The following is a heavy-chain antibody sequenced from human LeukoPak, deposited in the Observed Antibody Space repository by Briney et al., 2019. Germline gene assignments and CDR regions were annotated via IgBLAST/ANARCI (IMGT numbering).Heavy chain of an antibody. J-gene: IGHJ4*02. CDR1: GGSISSSNW. D-gene: IGHD2-2*02. CDR3: ARGYCSSTSCYTFDY. V-gene: IGHV4-4*02. CDR2: IYHSGGT. Sequence: SGTLSLTCAVSGGSISSSNWWSWVRQPPGKGLEWIGEIYHSGGTNYNPSLKSRVTISVDKSKNQFSLKLSSVTAADTAVYYCARGYCSSTSCYTFDYWGQGTLVTVSS.